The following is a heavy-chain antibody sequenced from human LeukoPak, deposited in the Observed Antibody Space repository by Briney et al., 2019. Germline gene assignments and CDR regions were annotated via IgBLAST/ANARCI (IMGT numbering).Heavy chain of an antibody. CDR2: IKEDGSEK. CDR3: ARAEAPGTSGC. J-gene: IGHJ4*02. Sequence: GGSLRLSCAASGLTFSIYWMSWVRQATGKGLEWVAIIKEDGSEKYYVDSVEGRFTISRDNAKNSLYLQMNSLRAEDTAVYYCARAEAPGTSGCWGQGTLVTVSS. CDR1: GLTFSIYW. V-gene: IGHV3-7*03. D-gene: IGHD6-13*01.